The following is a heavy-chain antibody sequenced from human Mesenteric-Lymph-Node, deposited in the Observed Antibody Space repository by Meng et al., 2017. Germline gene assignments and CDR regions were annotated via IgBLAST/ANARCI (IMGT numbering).Heavy chain of an antibody. J-gene: IGHJ6*02. D-gene: IGHD5-18*01. CDR2: SRNKANSYNT. Sequence: GESLKISCAASGFTFSDHYMDWVRQAPGKGLEWVGRSRNKANSYNTEYAASVKGRFTISRDVSKNSLFLQMNSLKTEDTAVYYCTRDTRGYSYGTRHYYYYYGMDVWGQGTTVTVSS. CDR3: TRDTRGYSYGTRHYYYYYGMDV. CDR1: GFTFSDHY. V-gene: IGHV3-72*01.